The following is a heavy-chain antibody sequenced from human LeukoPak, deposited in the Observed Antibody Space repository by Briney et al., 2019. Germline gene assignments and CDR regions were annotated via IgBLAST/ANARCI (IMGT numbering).Heavy chain of an antibody. CDR2: IYYSGST. Sequence: SETLSLTXTVSGGSISSYYWSWIRQPPGRGLEWIGYIYYSGSTNYNPSLKSRVTISVDTSKNQFSLKLSSVTAADTAVYYCARTPLGYSYAIDYWGQGTLVTVSS. D-gene: IGHD5-18*01. CDR3: ARTPLGYSYAIDY. V-gene: IGHV4-59*01. CDR1: GGSISSYY. J-gene: IGHJ4*02.